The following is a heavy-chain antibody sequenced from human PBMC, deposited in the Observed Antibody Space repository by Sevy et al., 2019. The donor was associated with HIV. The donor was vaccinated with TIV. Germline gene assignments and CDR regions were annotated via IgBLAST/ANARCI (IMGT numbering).Heavy chain of an antibody. CDR1: GFTFSSFS. V-gene: IGHV3-48*01. CDR3: ARESAAGTAWEVDYYYYKRDV. D-gene: IGHD6-13*01. J-gene: IGHJ6*02. CDR2: ISTRSSAI. Sequence: LTCAASGFTFSSFSMNWVRQAPGKGPEWISYISTRSSAIYYADSMKGRFTISRDNSKNSLYLQMNSLRAEDTAVYYCARESAAGTAWEVDYYYYKRDVWGHGTTVTVSS.